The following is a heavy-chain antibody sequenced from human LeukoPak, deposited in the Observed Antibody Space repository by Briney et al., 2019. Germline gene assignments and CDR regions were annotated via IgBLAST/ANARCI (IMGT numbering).Heavy chain of an antibody. D-gene: IGHD2-15*01. CDR3: ARDRGASSSYYYYMDV. V-gene: IGHV4-4*07. CDR1: GGSLSSYY. Sequence: SETLSLTCTVSGGSLSSYYWNWIRQPAGKGLEWIGRIYTSGSTNYNPSLKSRVTMSVDTSKNQFSLKLSSVTAADTAVYYCARDRGASSSYYYYMDVWGKGTTVTISS. J-gene: IGHJ6*03. CDR2: IYTSGST.